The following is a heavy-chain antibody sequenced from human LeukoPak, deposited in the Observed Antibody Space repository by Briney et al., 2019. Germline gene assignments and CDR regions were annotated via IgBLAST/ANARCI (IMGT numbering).Heavy chain of an antibody. CDR2: IYYSGST. Sequence: SETLSLTCTVSGGSVSSYYWSRIRQPPGKGLEWIAYIYYSGSTNYNPSLKSRVTISVDTSKSQFSLKLSSVTAADTAVYYCARHPSDRIVGATIFDFWGQGTLVTVSS. D-gene: IGHD1-26*01. CDR1: GGSVSSYY. CDR3: ARHPSDRIVGATIFDF. V-gene: IGHV4-59*08. J-gene: IGHJ4*02.